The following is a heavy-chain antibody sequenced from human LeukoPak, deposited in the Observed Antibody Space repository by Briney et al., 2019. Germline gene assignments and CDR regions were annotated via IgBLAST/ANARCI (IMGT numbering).Heavy chain of an antibody. CDR3: ARHDPIVGTPDAFDI. Sequence: SETLSLTCTVSGDSISSYYWSWVRQPPGKGLEWIGYIYYSGSTNYNPSLKSRVTISVDTSKNQFSLKLSSVTAADTAVYYCARHDPIVGTPDAFDIWGQGTMVTVSS. CDR1: GDSISSYY. D-gene: IGHD1-26*01. J-gene: IGHJ3*02. V-gene: IGHV4-59*08. CDR2: IYYSGST.